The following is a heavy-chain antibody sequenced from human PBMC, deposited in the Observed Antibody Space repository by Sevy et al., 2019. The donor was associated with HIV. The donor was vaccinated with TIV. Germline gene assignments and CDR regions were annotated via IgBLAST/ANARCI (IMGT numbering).Heavy chain of an antibody. CDR2: IYYNGHI. CDR3: AGENAWGRGYS. V-gene: IGHV4-59*08. J-gene: IGHJ4*02. CDR1: GGSITSLY. Sequence: SETLSLTCTVSGGSITSLYWNWIRRPPGKGLEWIANIYYNGHINYNPSLNSRFTISLDTSKNQVSLRLRSVTAAETAMYYCAGENAWGRGYSWGQGTLVTVSS. D-gene: IGHD1-26*01.